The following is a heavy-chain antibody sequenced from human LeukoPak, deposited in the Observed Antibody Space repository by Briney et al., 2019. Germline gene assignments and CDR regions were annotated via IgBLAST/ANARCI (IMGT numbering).Heavy chain of an antibody. CDR2: INHSGST. J-gene: IGHJ5*02. Sequence: SETLSLTCAVYGWSFSEYYWSWIRQPPGKGLEWIGEINHSGSTNYNPSLKSRVTISLDTSKNQFSLTLSSVTAADTAVYYCARRITVSYWFDPWDQGTLVTVSS. CDR1: GWSFSEYY. V-gene: IGHV4-34*01. CDR3: ARRITVSYWFDP. D-gene: IGHD1-14*01.